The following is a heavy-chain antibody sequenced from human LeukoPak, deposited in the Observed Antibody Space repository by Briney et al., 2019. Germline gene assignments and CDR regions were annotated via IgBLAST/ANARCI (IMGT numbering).Heavy chain of an antibody. V-gene: IGHV4-59*01. D-gene: IGHD2-2*01. Sequence: SETLSLTCTVSGGSISSYYWSWIRQPPGKGLEWIGYIYYSGSTNYNPSLKSRVTISVDTSKNQFSLKLSSVTAADTAVYYCARSGYCSSTSCQIAGWFDPGAREPWSPSPQ. CDR1: GGSISSYY. J-gene: IGHJ5*02. CDR2: IYYSGST. CDR3: ARSGYCSSTSCQIAGWFDP.